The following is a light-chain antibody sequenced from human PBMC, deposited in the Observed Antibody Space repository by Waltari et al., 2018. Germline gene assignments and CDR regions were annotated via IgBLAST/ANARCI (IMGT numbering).Light chain of an antibody. CDR3: QQSYTTAYT. CDR1: QSISTS. CDR2: VAS. V-gene: IGKV1-39*01. J-gene: IGKJ2*01. Sequence: IQMTQSPSSLSASVGARVTITCRASQSISTSLNWYQQIPGKAPKLLIYVASTLQSGVPSRFSGSGSGTDFSLTISSLQPEDFATYYCQQSYTTAYTFGQETKLEIK.